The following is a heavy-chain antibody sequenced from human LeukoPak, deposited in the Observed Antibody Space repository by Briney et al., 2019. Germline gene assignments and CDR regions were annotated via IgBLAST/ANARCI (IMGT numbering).Heavy chain of an antibody. J-gene: IGHJ6*04. CDR2: ISGSGSTI. CDR3: AELGITMIGGV. V-gene: IGHV3-48*03. D-gene: IGHD3-10*02. Sequence: GGSLRLSCAASGFTFSSYGMHWVRQAPGKGQERVSYISGSGSTIYYADSVKGRFTISRDNAKNSLYLQMNSLRAEDTAVYYCAELGITMIGGVWGKGTAVTISS. CDR1: GFTFSSYG.